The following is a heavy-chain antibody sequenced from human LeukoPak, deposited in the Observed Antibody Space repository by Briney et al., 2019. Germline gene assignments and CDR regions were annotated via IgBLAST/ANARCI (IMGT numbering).Heavy chain of an antibody. CDR2: ISGSGGST. Sequence: GGSLRVSCAASGFTFSTYAMNWVRQAPGKGLEWVSAISGSGGSTYYADSVKGRFTISRDNSKNTLYLQMNSLRAEDTAVYYCAKWKYCSSTSCYLRSYWFDPWGQGTLVTVSS. V-gene: IGHV3-23*01. D-gene: IGHD2-2*01. CDR1: GFTFSTYA. J-gene: IGHJ5*02. CDR3: AKWKYCSSTSCYLRSYWFDP.